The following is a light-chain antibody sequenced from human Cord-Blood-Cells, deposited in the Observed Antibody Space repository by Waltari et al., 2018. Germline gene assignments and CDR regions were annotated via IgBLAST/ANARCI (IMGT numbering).Light chain of an antibody. CDR3: SSYAGSNNYVV. V-gene: IGLV2-8*01. CDR1: SSDVGGYNY. J-gene: IGLJ2*01. CDR2: EVS. Sequence: PGQSVTISCTGTSSDVGGYNYVSWYQQHPGKAPKLMIYEVSKRPSGVPDRFSGSKSGNTASLTVSGLQAEDEADYYCSSYAGSNNYVVFGGGTKLTVL.